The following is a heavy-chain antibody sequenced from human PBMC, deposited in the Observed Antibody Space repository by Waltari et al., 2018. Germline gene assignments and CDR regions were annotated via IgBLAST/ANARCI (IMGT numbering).Heavy chain of an antibody. CDR1: GGTFSSHA. CDR2: IIPILGIA. J-gene: IGHJ5*02. Sequence: QVQLVQSGAEVKKPGSSVKVSCKASGGTFSSHAISWGRQAPGQGLEWMGRIIPILGIANYAQKFQGRVTITADKPTSTAYMELSSLRSEDTAVYYCDFVGADGGFDPWGQGTLVTVSS. D-gene: IGHD1-26*01. V-gene: IGHV1-69*09. CDR3: DFVGADGGFDP.